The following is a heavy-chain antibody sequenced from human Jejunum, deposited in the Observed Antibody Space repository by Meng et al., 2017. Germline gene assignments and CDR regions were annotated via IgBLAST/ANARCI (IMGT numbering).Heavy chain of an antibody. CDR2: ITAGNGNK. Sequence: QVQLVQSGAEVKKPGASVKVSCSASGFYFISYAIYWVRQAHGHSLEWMGWITAGNGNKKYSQKFQGRVTITRDTSASTAYMELSSLRFEDTAVYYCARDMPYSSGSFDFWGQGTLVTVSS. CDR1: GFYFISYA. V-gene: IGHV1-3*01. CDR3: ARDMPYSSGSFDF. D-gene: IGHD3-10*01. J-gene: IGHJ4*02.